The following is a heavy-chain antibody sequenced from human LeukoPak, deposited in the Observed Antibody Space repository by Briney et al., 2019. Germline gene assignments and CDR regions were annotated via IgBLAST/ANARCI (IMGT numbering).Heavy chain of an antibody. CDR2: ISSSSSYI. CDR1: GFTFSSYS. D-gene: IGHD3-10*01. V-gene: IGHV3-21*01. Sequence: GGSLRLSCAASGFTFSSYSMNWVRQAPGKGLEWVSSISSSSSYIYYADSVKGRFTISRDNAKNSLYLQMNSLRAEDTAVYYCARDRLHLLWFGESEGYYMDVWGRGTTVTVSS. J-gene: IGHJ6*03. CDR3: ARDRLHLLWFGESEGYYMDV.